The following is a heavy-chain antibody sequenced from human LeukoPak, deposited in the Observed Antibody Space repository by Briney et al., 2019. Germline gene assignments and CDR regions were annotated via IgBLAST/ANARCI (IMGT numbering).Heavy chain of an antibody. D-gene: IGHD3-10*01. Sequence: GGSLRLSCAASGFTFSGSAMHWVRQASGKGLEWVGRIRSKANSYATAYAASVKGRFTISRDDSKNTAYLQMNSLKTGDTAVYYCTSPSGRGVQNWFDPWGQGTLVTVSS. V-gene: IGHV3-73*01. J-gene: IGHJ5*02. CDR3: TSPSGRGVQNWFDP. CDR2: IRSKANSYAT. CDR1: GFTFSGSA.